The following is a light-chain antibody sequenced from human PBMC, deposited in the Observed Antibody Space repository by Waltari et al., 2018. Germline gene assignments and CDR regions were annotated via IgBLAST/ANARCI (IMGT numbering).Light chain of an antibody. CDR3: MQAQELPFT. CDR2: LTS. CDR1: QSVLDGNGHNF. V-gene: IGKV2-28*01. J-gene: IGKJ2*01. Sequence: IVLTPSPRSLPVTPGETASISCRSSQSVLDGNGHNFLHWYVQKPGQSPQLLIYLTSGRASGVPDRFRGGGSGTDFTLEISRVEAEDVGFYYCMQAQELPFTFGQGTQLEIK.